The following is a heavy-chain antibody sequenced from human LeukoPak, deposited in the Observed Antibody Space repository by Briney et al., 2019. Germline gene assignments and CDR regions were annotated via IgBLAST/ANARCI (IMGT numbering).Heavy chain of an antibody. CDR1: GFTFSDYA. CDR3: GSLDSREDSSSRWGPLDI. J-gene: IGHJ3*02. V-gene: IGHV3-23*01. CDR2: ISGSGVST. D-gene: IGHD6-6*01. Sequence: TGGSLRLSCAASGFTFSDYAMSWVRQAPEKGLGWVSAISGSGVSTSFSDYYLDSVKGRFTISRDNSKNTLYLQMNSLRAEDTAVYYCGSLDSREDSSSRWGPLDIWGQGTMVTVSS.